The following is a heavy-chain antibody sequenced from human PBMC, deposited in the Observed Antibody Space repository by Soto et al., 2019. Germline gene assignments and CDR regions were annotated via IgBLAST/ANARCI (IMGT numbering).Heavy chain of an antibody. J-gene: IGHJ4*02. Sequence: GGSLRLSCAASGFTFSNSTMNWVRQAPGKGLEWVACITSSGSFIYYADSMKGRFTISRDDAKKSLYMQMNSLRAEDTAVYYCARVPAASDRTAFYYVSKFFYFDYWGRGTQVTVSS. CDR3: ARVPAASDRTAFYYVSKFFYFDY. CDR1: GFTFSNST. D-gene: IGHD3-22*01. V-gene: IGHV3-21*01. CDR2: ITSSGSFI.